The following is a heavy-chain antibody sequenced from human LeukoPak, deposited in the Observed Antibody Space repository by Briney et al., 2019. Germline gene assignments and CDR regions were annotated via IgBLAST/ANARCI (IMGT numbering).Heavy chain of an antibody. J-gene: IGHJ3*01. CDR3: ARAEEDVGVPNCAFDF. D-gene: IGHD2-15*01. CDR2: INPNSGGT. Sequence: GASVKVSCKASGYTFTGYYMHWVRQAPGQGLEWMGWINPNSGGTNYAQKFQGRVTLTRDTSISTAYMELSGLTSEDTAVYYCARAEEDVGVPNCAFDFWGQGTLVTVSS. CDR1: GYTFTGYY. V-gene: IGHV1-2*02.